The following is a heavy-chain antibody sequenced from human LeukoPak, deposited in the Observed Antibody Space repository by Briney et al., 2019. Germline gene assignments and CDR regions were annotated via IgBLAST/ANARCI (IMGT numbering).Heavy chain of an antibody. J-gene: IGHJ4*02. V-gene: IGHV3-23*01. Sequence: GGSLRLSCAASGFTFSSYAMSWVRQAPGKGLEWVSAISGSGGSTYYADSVKGRFTISRDNSKNTLYLQMNSLRAEDTAVYYCASPPTGIAVAGPDYWGQGTLVTVSS. CDR2: ISGSGGST. CDR3: ASPPTGIAVAGPDY. CDR1: GFTFSSYA. D-gene: IGHD6-19*01.